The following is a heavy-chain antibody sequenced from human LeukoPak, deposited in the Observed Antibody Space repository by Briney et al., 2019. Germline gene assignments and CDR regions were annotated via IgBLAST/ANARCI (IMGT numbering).Heavy chain of an antibody. Sequence: GGSLRLSCAASGFTFSSYAMHWVRQAPGKGLEWVAVISYDGSNKYYADSVKGRFTISRDNSKNTLYLQMNSLRAGDTAVYYCARVIRYFDWLPLDYWGQGTLVTVSS. J-gene: IGHJ4*02. CDR2: ISYDGSNK. CDR1: GFTFSSYA. CDR3: ARVIRYFDWLPLDY. D-gene: IGHD3-9*01. V-gene: IGHV3-30-3*01.